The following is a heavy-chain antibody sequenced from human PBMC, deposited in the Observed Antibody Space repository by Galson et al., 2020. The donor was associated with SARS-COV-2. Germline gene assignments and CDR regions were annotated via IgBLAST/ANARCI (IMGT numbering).Heavy chain of an antibody. J-gene: IGHJ6*03. CDR3: ARGHRGVVPSPVLGLGPFYSYYYMDV. V-gene: IGHV4-34*01. CDR2: INLGGST. Sequence: SETLSLTCAVYGGSFSGYSWTWIRQPPGKGLGWIGEINLGGSTNYSPSLRTRVTVSVDTPKNQFSLNLRSVTAADTALYFCARGHRGVVPSPVLGLGPFYSYYYMDVWAKGTTVTVSS. D-gene: IGHD3-16*01. CDR1: GGSFSGYS.